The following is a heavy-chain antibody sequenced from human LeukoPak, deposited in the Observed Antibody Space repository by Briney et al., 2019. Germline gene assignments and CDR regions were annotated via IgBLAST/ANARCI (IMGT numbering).Heavy chain of an antibody. CDR1: GGSISSYY. Sequence: SQTLSLTCAVSGGSISSYYWSWIRQPPGKGLEWIGYIYYSGSTNYNPSLKSRVTISVDTSKNQFSLKLSSVTAADTAVYYCAGYYDSALGPWGQGTLVTVSS. J-gene: IGHJ5*02. CDR2: IYYSGST. D-gene: IGHD3-22*01. CDR3: AGYYDSALGP. V-gene: IGHV4-59*01.